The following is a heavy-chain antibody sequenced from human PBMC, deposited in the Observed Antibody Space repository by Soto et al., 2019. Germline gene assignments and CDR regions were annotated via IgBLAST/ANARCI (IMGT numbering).Heavy chain of an antibody. CDR2: IYYSGST. V-gene: IGHV4-31*03. CDR1: GGSISSGGYY. J-gene: IGHJ4*02. Sequence: NPSETLSLTCTVSGGSISSGGYYWSWIRQHPGKGLEWIGYIYYSGSTYYNPSLKSRVTISVDTSKNQFSLKLSSVTAADTAVYYCASHKDDSSGYYLDYWGQGTLVTVSS. D-gene: IGHD3-22*01. CDR3: ASHKDDSSGYYLDY.